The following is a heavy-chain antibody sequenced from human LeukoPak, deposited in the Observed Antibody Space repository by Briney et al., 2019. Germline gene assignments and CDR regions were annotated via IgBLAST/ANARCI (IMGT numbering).Heavy chain of an antibody. CDR3: ARGRLRWLRRIDS. V-gene: IGHV4-34*01. Sequence: PSETLSLTCAVYGGSFSGYYWSWIRQPPGKGLEWIGEINHSGSTNYNPSLKGRVTISVDTSKNQFSLKLSSVTAADTAVYYCARGRLRWLRRIDSWGQGTLVTVSS. CDR1: GGSFSGYY. CDR2: INHSGST. D-gene: IGHD5-12*01. J-gene: IGHJ4*02.